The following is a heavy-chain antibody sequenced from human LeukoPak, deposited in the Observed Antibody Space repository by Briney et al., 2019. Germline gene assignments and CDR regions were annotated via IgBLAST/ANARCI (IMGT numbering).Heavy chain of an antibody. D-gene: IGHD3-22*01. Sequence: PGGSLRLSCAASGFTFSSYWMHWVRQAPGKGLVWVSRINSDGSSTSYADSVKGRFTISRDNAKNTLYLQMNSLRAEDTAVYYCARVSVGHYYDSSGYYPLDYWGQGTLVTVSS. V-gene: IGHV3-74*01. J-gene: IGHJ4*02. CDR3: ARVSVGHYYDSSGYYPLDY. CDR1: GFTFSSYW. CDR2: INSDGSST.